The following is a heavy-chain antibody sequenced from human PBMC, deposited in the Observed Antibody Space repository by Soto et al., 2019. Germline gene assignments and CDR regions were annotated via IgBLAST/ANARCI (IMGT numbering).Heavy chain of an antibody. D-gene: IGHD3-10*01. CDR1: GYSFTTYW. J-gene: IGHJ4*02. CDR2: VYPGDSET. V-gene: IGHV5-51*01. CDR3: ARHAPGFGERVAPLDY. Sequence: EVQLVQSGAEVKKPGESLKISCKGSGYSFTTYWIGWVRQMPGKGLEWMGIVYPGDSETRYSPSFQGQVTISADKSISAADLQWSSVKASDTAMYYCARHAPGFGERVAPLDYWGQGTLVTVSS.